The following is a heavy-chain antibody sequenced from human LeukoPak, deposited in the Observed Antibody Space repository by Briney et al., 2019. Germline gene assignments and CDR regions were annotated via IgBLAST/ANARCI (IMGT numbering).Heavy chain of an antibody. CDR2: IISSSSYI. Sequence: GGSLRLSCAASGFTFTSYSMNGVRQAPGKGLEWVSSIISSSSYIYYADSVKDRFTISRDNAKNSLYRQMNSLRAEDTVVYYGSRVIYYGSGSYYNDWGQGTLVTVSS. D-gene: IGHD3-10*01. V-gene: IGHV3-21*01. J-gene: IGHJ4*02. CDR1: GFTFTSYS. CDR3: SRVIYYGSGSYYND.